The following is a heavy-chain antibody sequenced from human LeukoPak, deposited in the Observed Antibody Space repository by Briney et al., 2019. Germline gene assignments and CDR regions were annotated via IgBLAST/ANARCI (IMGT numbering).Heavy chain of an antibody. Sequence: SETLSLTCTVSGCSISSYYWSWIRQPPGKGLEWIGYIYTSGSTNYNPSLKSRVTISVDTSKNQSSLKLSSATAADTAVYYCARGPDWFDPWGQGTLVTVSS. CDR1: GCSISSYY. CDR2: IYTSGST. V-gene: IGHV4-4*09. J-gene: IGHJ5*02. CDR3: ARGPDWFDP.